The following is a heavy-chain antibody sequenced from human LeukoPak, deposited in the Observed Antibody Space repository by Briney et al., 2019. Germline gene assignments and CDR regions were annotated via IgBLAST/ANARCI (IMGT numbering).Heavy chain of an antibody. Sequence: GRSLRLSCAASGFTFDDYAMHWVRQAPGKGLEWVSGISWNSGSIGYADSVKGRFTISRDNAKNSLYLQMSSLRAEDTALYYCAKGGMVATKPNFDYWGQGTLVTVSS. CDR3: AKGGMVATKPNFDY. CDR2: ISWNSGSI. J-gene: IGHJ4*02. CDR1: GFTFDDYA. V-gene: IGHV3-9*01. D-gene: IGHD5-12*01.